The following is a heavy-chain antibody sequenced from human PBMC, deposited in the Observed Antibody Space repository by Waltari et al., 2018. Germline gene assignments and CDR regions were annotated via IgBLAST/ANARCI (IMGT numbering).Heavy chain of an antibody. V-gene: IGHV4-61*02. CDR2: IYTSGST. Sequence: VQLQESGPGLVKPSQTLSLTCTVSGGSISSGSYYWSWIRQPAGKGLEWIGRIYTSGSTNYNPSLKSRVTISVDTSKNQFSLKLSSVTAADTAVYYCAKDGYSSSSPFDYWGQG. J-gene: IGHJ4*02. D-gene: IGHD6-13*01. CDR1: GGSISSGSYY. CDR3: AKDGYSSSSPFDY.